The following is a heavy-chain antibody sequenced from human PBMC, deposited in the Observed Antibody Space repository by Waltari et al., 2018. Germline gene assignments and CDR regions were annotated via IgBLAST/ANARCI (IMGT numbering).Heavy chain of an antibody. CDR1: GYTLTALS. J-gene: IGHJ4*02. CDR2: FDPEDGET. D-gene: IGHD6-6*01. Sequence: QVQLVQSGAEVKKPGASVKVSCKVSGYTLTALSMHWVRQAPGKGLEWMGGFDPEDGETIYAQKFQGRVTMTEDTSTDTAYMELSSLRSEDTAVYYCATWPGKYSSSSTWTFDYWGQGTLVTVSS. V-gene: IGHV1-24*01. CDR3: ATWPGKYSSSSTWTFDY.